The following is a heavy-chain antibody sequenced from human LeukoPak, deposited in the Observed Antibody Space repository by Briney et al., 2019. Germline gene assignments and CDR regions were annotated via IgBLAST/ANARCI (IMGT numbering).Heavy chain of an antibody. CDR2: IKQDGSEK. D-gene: IGHD6-13*01. CDR1: GFTFSSYW. J-gene: IGHJ4*02. V-gene: IGHV3-7*05. CDR3: ARAIRYSSSWYEFDY. Sequence: GGSLRLSCAASGFTFSSYWMSWVRQAPGKGLEWVANIKQDGSEKYYVDSVKGRFTISRDNSKNTLYLQMNSLRAEDTAVYYCARAIRYSSSWYEFDYWGQGTLVTVSS.